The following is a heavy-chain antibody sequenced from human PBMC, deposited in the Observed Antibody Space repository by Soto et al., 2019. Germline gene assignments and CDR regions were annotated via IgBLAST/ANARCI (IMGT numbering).Heavy chain of an antibody. D-gene: IGHD6-19*01. Sequence: ASVKVSCKASGYTFTSYAMHWVRQAPGQRLEWMGWINAGNGNTKYSQKFQGRVTITRDISASTAYMELSSLRSEDTAVYYCARDRIAVAGTGTVLRGRWVYYYYGMDVWGQGTTVTVSS. CDR2: INAGNGNT. CDR1: GYTFTSYA. V-gene: IGHV1-3*01. J-gene: IGHJ6*02. CDR3: ARDRIAVAGTGTVLRGRWVYYYYGMDV.